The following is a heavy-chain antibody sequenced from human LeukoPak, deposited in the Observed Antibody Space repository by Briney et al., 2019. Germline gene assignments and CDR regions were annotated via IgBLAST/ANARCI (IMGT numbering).Heavy chain of an antibody. V-gene: IGHV4-39*07. CDR2: GDYSGGK. CDR1: GDSFSSVTDY. D-gene: IGHD6-19*01. Sequence: SETLSLTCTVSGDSFSSVTDYWAWIRQPPGKGLEWIASGDYSGGKYYNPSLESRVAISTDMSKSQISLKLTSVTGADTAVYYCAGERGEEYSSGWYKTNFFDNWGQGIRVTVSS. J-gene: IGHJ4*02. CDR3: AGERGEEYSSGWYKTNFFDN.